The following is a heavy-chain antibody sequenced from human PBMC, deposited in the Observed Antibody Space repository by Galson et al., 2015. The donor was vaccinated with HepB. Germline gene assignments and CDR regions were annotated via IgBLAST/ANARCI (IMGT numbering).Heavy chain of an antibody. V-gene: IGHV1-24*01. D-gene: IGHD6-13*01. J-gene: IGHJ6*02. CDR1: GYTLTELS. CDR2: FDPEGGET. CDR3: ATSSWVAAAGTFFIYYGMDV. Sequence: SVKVSCKVSGYTLTELSMHWVRQAPGKGLEWMGGFDPEGGETIYAQKFQGRVTMTEDTSTDTAYMELSSLRSEDTAVYYCATSSWVAAAGTFFIYYGMDVWGQGTTVTVSS.